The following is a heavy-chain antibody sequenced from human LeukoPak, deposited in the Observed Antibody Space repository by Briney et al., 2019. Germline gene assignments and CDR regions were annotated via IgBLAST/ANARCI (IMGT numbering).Heavy chain of an antibody. CDR1: GGSISSYY. D-gene: IGHD5-24*01. V-gene: IGHV4-59*01. Sequence: PSETLSLTCTVSGGSISSYYWSWIRQPPGKGLEWIGYIYYSGSTNYNPSLKSRVTISVDTSKNPFSLKLSSVTAADTAVYYCARGLLDGYTHPAAFDIWGQGTMVTVSS. CDR2: IYYSGST. J-gene: IGHJ3*02. CDR3: ARGLLDGYTHPAAFDI.